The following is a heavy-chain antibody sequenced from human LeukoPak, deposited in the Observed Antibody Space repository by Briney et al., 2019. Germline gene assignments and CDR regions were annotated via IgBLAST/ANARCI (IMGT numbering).Heavy chain of an antibody. CDR2: IYYSGST. CDR1: DGSISSYY. D-gene: IGHD6-19*01. CDR3: ARAPSGWDAFDI. V-gene: IGHV4-59*01. Sequence: PSETLSLTCTVSDGSISSYYWSWIRQPPGKGLEGIGYIYYSGSTNYNPSLRSRVTMSVDTSKTQFSLKLSSVTAADTAVYYRARAPSGWDAFDIWGQGTMVTVSS. J-gene: IGHJ3*02.